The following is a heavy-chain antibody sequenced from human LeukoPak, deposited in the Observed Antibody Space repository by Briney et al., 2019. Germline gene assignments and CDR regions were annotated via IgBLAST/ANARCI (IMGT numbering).Heavy chain of an antibody. CDR2: ISGSGGST. CDR1: GFTLRSYA. J-gene: IGHJ4*02. D-gene: IGHD3-10*01. V-gene: IGHV3-23*01. CDR3: ATLWFGELGLY. Sequence: GGSLRLSCPASGFTLRSYAMSWVRQAPGKGLEGVSAISGSGGSTYYADSVKGRFTISRDNSKTTLSLQMHSLRAEDTAVYYCATLWFGELGLYWGQGTLVSVSS.